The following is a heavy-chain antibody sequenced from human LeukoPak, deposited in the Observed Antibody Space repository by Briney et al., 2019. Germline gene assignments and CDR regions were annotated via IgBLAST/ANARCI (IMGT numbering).Heavy chain of an antibody. V-gene: IGHV5-51*01. J-gene: IGHJ4*02. CDR1: GYSFTSYW. Sequence: GESLKISCEGSGYSFTSYWIGWVRQMPGKGLEWMGIIYPGDSDTRYSPSFQGQVTISADKSISTAYLQWSSLKASDTAMHYCARQAAYYYDSSGYYYAGYWGQGTLVTVSS. CDR3: ARQAAYYYDSSGYYYAGY. D-gene: IGHD3-22*01. CDR2: IYPGDSDT.